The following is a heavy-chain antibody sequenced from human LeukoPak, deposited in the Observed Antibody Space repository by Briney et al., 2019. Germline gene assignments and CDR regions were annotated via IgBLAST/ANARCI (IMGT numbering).Heavy chain of an antibody. V-gene: IGHV1-8*01. CDR1: GYTFTSYD. J-gene: IGHJ4*02. Sequence: ASVKVSCKASGYTFTSYDINWVRHATGQGLERMGWMNPNSGNTGYAQKFQGRVTMTRNTSISTAYMELSSLRSEDTAVYYCSRGSIAAAGSFDYWGQGTLVTVSS. CDR3: SRGSIAAAGSFDY. D-gene: IGHD6-13*01. CDR2: MNPNSGNT.